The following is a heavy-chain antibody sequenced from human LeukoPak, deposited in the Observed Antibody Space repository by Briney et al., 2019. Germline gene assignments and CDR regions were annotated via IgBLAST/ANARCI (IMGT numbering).Heavy chain of an antibody. J-gene: IGHJ5*02. CDR1: GYTFTGYY. CDR2: INPNSGGT. Sequence: ASVKVSCKASGYTFTGYYMHWVRQAPGQGLEWMGWINPNSGGTNYAQKFQGRVTMTRDTSISTAYMELSRLRSDDTAVFYCARGRGGSPDYGGIGGVSWFDPWGQGTLVTVSP. V-gene: IGHV1-2*02. D-gene: IGHD4-23*01. CDR3: ARGRGGSPDYGGIGGVSWFDP.